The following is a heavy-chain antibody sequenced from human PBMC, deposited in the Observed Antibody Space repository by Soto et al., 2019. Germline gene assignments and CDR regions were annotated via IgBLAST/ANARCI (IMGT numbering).Heavy chain of an antibody. CDR3: AKADGQQWLIPHLDN. D-gene: IGHD6-19*01. Sequence: GVSLRLSCVASGFNFKKFAMAWVRQAAGEGLEWVSGISCCGGSASYADSVKGRFSIARDDSKNTVSLQLNSLRVEDTAQYYCAKADGQQWLIPHLDNWGQGTLVTVSS. J-gene: IGHJ4*02. CDR1: GFNFKKFA. CDR2: ISCCGGSA. V-gene: IGHV3-23*01.